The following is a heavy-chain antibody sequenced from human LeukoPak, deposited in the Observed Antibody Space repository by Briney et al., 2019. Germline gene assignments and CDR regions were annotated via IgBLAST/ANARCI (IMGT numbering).Heavy chain of an antibody. Sequence: PGGSLRLSCAASGFTFSSYAMSWVRQAPGKGLEWIGEINHSGSTSYNPSLKSRLSISVDTSTKQFSLRLSSVTAADTAVYYCARGDIAAAGAPFDSWGQGALVTVSS. CDR1: GFTFSSYA. J-gene: IGHJ4*02. D-gene: IGHD6-13*01. V-gene: IGHV4-34*01. CDR2: INHSGST. CDR3: ARGDIAAAGAPFDS.